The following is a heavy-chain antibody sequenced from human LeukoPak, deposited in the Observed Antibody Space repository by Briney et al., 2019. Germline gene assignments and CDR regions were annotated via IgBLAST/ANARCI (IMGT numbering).Heavy chain of an antibody. CDR2: ISSSGSTI. CDR3: ARRHWYFDL. V-gene: IGHV3-11*04. Sequence: GESLRHSCCPSGFPFSYYQVRWSPQPPGRGVEWVSYISSSGSTISYADSVKGRFTISRDNAKKSLYLQMISLRAEDTAVYYSARRHWYFDLWGRGTLVTVSS. CDR1: GFPFSYYQ. J-gene: IGHJ2*01.